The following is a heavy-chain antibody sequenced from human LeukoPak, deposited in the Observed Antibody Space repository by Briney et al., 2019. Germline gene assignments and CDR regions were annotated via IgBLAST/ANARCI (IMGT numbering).Heavy chain of an antibody. CDR2: VTRDGSGT. J-gene: IGHJ4*02. D-gene: IGHD5-24*01. V-gene: IGHV3-74*01. Sequence: PGGSLRLSCAASGFTFSGYWMHWVRQAPGKGLVWVARVTRDGSGTNYADSVKGRFTISRDNGKNTLYLQMNSLRAEDTAAYYCARDGDGYNFDYWGQGTLVTVSS. CDR3: ARDGDGYNFDY. CDR1: GFTFSGYW.